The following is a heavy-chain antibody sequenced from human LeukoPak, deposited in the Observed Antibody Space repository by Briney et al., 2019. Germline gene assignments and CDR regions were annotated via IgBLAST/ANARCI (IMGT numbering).Heavy chain of an antibody. CDR3: ARLAAGTRGYYYYYMDV. D-gene: IGHD6-13*01. V-gene: IGHV4-61*02. CDR2: IYTSGST. Sequence: PSETLSLTCTVSGGSISSGSYYWSWIRQPAGKGLEWIGRIYTSGSTNYNPSLKSRVTISVDTSKNQFSLKLSSVTAADTAVYYCARLAAGTRGYYYYYMDVWGKGTTVTVSS. CDR1: GGSISSGSYY. J-gene: IGHJ6*03.